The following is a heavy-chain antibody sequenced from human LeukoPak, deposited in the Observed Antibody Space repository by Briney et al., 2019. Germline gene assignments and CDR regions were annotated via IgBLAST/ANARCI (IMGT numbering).Heavy chain of an antibody. J-gene: IGHJ6*03. CDR1: GGSFSGYY. Sequence: SETLSLTCAVYGGSFSGYYWSWIRQPPGRGLEWIGEINHSGSTNYNPSLKSRVTISVDTSKNQFSLKLSSVTAEDTAVYYCARDPTVEMATTPMKSYYMDVWGKGTTVTVSS. CDR2: INHSGST. D-gene: IGHD5-24*01. V-gene: IGHV4-34*01. CDR3: ARDPTVEMATTPMKSYYMDV.